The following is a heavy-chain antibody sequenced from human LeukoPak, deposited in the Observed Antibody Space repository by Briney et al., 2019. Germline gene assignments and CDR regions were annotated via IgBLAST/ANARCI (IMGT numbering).Heavy chain of an antibody. J-gene: IGHJ4*02. Sequence: PSETLSLTCAVSGASIYSTNWWNWVRQPPGKGLEWLGEIHHSGSTNYNPSLRSRVTISVDKTNNQFSLQLSSVTAADTAVYYCASGPAAAGDYWGQGTLVTVSS. V-gene: IGHV4-4*02. CDR3: ASGPAAAGDY. D-gene: IGHD6-25*01. CDR1: GASIYSTNW. CDR2: IHHSGST.